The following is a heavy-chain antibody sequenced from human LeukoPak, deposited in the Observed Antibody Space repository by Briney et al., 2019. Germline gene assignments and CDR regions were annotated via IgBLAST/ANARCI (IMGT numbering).Heavy chain of an antibody. D-gene: IGHD5-24*01. CDR1: GDSISSGGYY. J-gene: IGHJ4*02. V-gene: IGHV4-31*03. CDR3: ARDRDGYNYFGY. CDR2: IYYSGST. Sequence: SETLSLTCTVSGDSISSGGYYWSWIRQHPGKGLEWIGYIYYSGSTYYNPSLKSRVTISVDTSKNQFSLKLSSVTAADTAVYYCARDRDGYNYFGYWGQGTLVTVSS.